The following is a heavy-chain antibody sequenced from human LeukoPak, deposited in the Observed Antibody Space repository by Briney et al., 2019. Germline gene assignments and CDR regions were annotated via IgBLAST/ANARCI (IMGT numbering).Heavy chain of an antibody. CDR2: ISISTSSI. D-gene: IGHD6-13*01. V-gene: IGHV3-48*04. CDR1: GFTFSDYS. CDR3: ARFIAAPYYFDY. J-gene: IGHJ4*02. Sequence: GGSLRLSCAASGFTFSDYSLTWVRQAPGKGLEWISYISISTSSIYYADSVKGRFTISRDNAKNSLYLQMNSLRAEDTAVYYCARFIAAPYYFDYWGRGTLVTVSS.